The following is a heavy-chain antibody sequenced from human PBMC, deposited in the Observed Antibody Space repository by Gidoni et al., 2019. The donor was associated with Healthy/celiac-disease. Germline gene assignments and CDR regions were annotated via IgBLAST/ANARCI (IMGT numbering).Heavy chain of an antibody. CDR1: GFTFDAYA. D-gene: IGHD6-13*01. V-gene: IGHV3-9*01. J-gene: IGHJ4*02. Sequence: EVQLVESGGGLVQPGRSLRLSCAASGFTFDAYAMHWVRQAPGKGLEWVSGISWNSGSIGYADSVKGRFTISRDNAKNSLYLQMNSLRAEDTALYYCAKDIVEGAAAGTGFDYWGQGTLVTVSS. CDR3: AKDIVEGAAAGTGFDY. CDR2: ISWNSGSI.